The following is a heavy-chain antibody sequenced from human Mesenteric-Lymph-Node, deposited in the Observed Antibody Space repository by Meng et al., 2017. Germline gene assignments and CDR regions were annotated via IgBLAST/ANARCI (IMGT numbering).Heavy chain of an antibody. J-gene: IGHJ4*02. V-gene: IGHV3-21*03. CDR2: ISSSSSYI. D-gene: IGHD6-19*01. Sequence: GGSLRLSCAASGFTFSSYSMNWVRQAPGKGLEWVSSISSSSSYIYYADSVKGRFTISRDNAKNSLYLQMNSLRAEDTAVYYCTRDAGWGPHELDYWGQGTLVTVSS. CDR3: TRDAGWGPHELDY. CDR1: GFTFSSYS.